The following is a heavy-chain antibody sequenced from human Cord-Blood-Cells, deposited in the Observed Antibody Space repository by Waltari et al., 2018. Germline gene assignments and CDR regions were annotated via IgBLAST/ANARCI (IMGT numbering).Heavy chain of an antibody. CDR1: GGSFSGYY. D-gene: IGHD2-2*01. CDR3: ARAVVVPAAMGGNWFDP. V-gene: IGHV4-34*01. J-gene: IGHJ5*02. CDR2: INNGGRT. Sequence: QVQLQQWGAGLLKPSETLSLTCAVYGGSFSGYYWSWIRQPPGKGLEWIGEINNGGRTNYTPSLKSRVTISVDTSKNQFSLKLSSVTAADTAVYYCARAVVVPAAMGGNWFDPWGQGTLVTVSS.